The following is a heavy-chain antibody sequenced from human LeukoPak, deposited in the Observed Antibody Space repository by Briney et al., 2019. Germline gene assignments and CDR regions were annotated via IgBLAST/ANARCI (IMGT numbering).Heavy chain of an antibody. CDR3: AKASSGYYSAILG. D-gene: IGHD3-22*01. J-gene: IGHJ4*02. CDR1: GFTFDDYP. V-gene: IGHV3-9*01. Sequence: SGGSLRLSCAASGFTFDDYPMHWVRQAPGKGLEWVSGINWNSNNIDYADSVKGRFTISRDNGKNSLYLQMNSLRAEDTALYYCAKASSGYYSAILGWGQGTLVTVSS. CDR2: INWNSNNI.